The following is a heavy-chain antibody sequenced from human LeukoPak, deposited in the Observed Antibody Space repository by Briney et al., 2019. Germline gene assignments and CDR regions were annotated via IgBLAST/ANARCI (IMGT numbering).Heavy chain of an antibody. J-gene: IGHJ4*02. CDR2: MWDDGTNE. D-gene: IGHD3-3*01. Sequence: GGSLRLSCTASGFNFGIYGMHWVRQAPGKGLEWVAVMWDDGTNEYYVESVKGRFTISRDNGKRTLYLQMNSLRVEDTAVYYCAKVNRRFLEWLSEGYFDYWGQGTLVTVSS. CDR1: GFNFGIYG. CDR3: AKVNRRFLEWLSEGYFDY. V-gene: IGHV3-33*06.